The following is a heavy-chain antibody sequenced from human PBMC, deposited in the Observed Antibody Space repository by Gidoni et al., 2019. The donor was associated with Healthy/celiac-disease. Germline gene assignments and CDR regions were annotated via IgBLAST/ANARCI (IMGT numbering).Heavy chain of an antibody. Sequence: EVQLVESGGGLVKPGGSLRLSCAASGFTFSNAWMSWVRQAPGKGLEWVGRIKSKTDGGTTDYAAPVKGRFTISRDDSKNTLYLQMNSLKTEDTAVYYCTTSGMVWFGDPPAYYGMDVWGQGTTVTVSS. CDR1: GFTFSNAW. CDR3: TTSGMVWFGDPPAYYGMDV. J-gene: IGHJ6*02. D-gene: IGHD3-10*01. V-gene: IGHV3-15*01. CDR2: IKSKTDGGTT.